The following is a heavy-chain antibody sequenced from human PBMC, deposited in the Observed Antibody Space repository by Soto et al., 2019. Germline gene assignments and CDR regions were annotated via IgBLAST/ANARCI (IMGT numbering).Heavy chain of an antibody. J-gene: IGHJ4*02. CDR2: IWYDGSNK. Sequence: GGSLRLSCAASGFTFSSYGMHWVHQAPGKGLEWVAVIWYDGSNKYYADSVKGRFTISRDNSKNTLYLQMNSLRAEDTAVYYCAIAYSEQQLLELGYWGQGTLVTVSS. CDR3: AIAYSEQQLLELGY. CDR1: GFTFSSYG. V-gene: IGHV3-33*01. D-gene: IGHD6-13*01.